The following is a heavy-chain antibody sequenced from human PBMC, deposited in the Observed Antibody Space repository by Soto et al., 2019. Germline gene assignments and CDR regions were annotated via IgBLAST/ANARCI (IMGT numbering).Heavy chain of an antibody. V-gene: IGHV3-33*01. J-gene: IGHJ4*02. CDR3: ARGRSQSSLSLIGF. CDR2: IWNDGSSK. CDR1: GFTFNIYD. Sequence: GGSLRLSCAASGFTFNIYDMHWVRQAPGKGLAWVAAIWNDGSSKFYADSVKGRFTISRDNSKNTLYLQMNSLRAEDTAVYYCARGRSQSSLSLIGFWGQGTQVTVSS. D-gene: IGHD6-6*01.